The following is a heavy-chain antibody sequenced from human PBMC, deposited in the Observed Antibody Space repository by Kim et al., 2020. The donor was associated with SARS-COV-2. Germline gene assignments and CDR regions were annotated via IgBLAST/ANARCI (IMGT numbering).Heavy chain of an antibody. J-gene: IGHJ6*02. D-gene: IGHD4-4*01. V-gene: IGHV4-59*01. CDR3: ARDRSYSNYGMDV. CDR2: IYYSGST. Sequence: SETLSLTCTVSGGSISSYYWSWIRQPPGKGLEWIGYIYYSGSTNYNPSLKSRVTISVDTSKNQFSLKLSSVTAADTAVYYCARDRSYSNYGMDVWGQGTT. CDR1: GGSISSYY.